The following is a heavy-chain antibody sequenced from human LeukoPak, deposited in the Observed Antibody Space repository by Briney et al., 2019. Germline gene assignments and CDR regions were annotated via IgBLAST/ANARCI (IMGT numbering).Heavy chain of an antibody. CDR3: ARNYGGNPYFDY. V-gene: IGHV3-66*01. J-gene: IGHJ4*02. CDR1: GFTVSSNY. CDR2: IYSGGST. Sequence: GGSLRLSCAASGFTVSSNYMSWVRQAPGKGLEWVSVIYSGGSTYYADSVKGRFTISRDNSKNTLYLQMNSLRAEDTAVYYYARNYGGNPYFDYWGQGTLVTVSS. D-gene: IGHD4-23*01.